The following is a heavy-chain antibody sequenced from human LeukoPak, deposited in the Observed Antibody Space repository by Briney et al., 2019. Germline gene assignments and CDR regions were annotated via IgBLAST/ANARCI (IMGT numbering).Heavy chain of an antibody. V-gene: IGHV3-74*01. Sequence: PGGSLRLSCAASGFTFSSYWTHWVRQAPGKGLVWVSRINSDGSSTSYADSVKGRFTISRDNAKNTLYLQMNSLRAEDTAVYYCAREVVAGHFDYWGQGTLVTVSS. CDR2: INSDGSST. D-gene: IGHD6-19*01. J-gene: IGHJ4*02. CDR3: AREVVAGHFDY. CDR1: GFTFSSYW.